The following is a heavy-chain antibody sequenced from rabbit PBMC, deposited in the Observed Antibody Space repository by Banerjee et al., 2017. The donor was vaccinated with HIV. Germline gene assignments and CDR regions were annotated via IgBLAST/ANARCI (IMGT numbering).Heavy chain of an antibody. J-gene: IGHJ3*01. Sequence: QSLEESGGDLVKPGASLTLTCTASGFSFSSSYYMCWVRQAPGKGLEWIGCIYTGDGNTYYASWAKGRFTITRSTSLNTVTLQLNSLTAADTATYFCARGDGGDSAYGGAITRLGLWGPGTLVTVS. CDR3: ARGDGGDSAYGGAITRLGL. D-gene: IGHD6-1*01. V-gene: IGHV1S40*01. CDR2: IYTGDGNT. CDR1: GFSFSSSYY.